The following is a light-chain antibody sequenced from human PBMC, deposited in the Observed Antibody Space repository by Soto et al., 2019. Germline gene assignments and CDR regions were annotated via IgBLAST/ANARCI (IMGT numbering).Light chain of an antibody. CDR3: QQYNNWPRT. CDR2: GAS. CDR1: QSVSSD. V-gene: IGKV3-15*01. J-gene: IGKJ1*01. Sequence: EIVMTQSPATLSVSPGERATLSCRASQSVSSDLAWYLQKPGQAPRLLIYGASTRETGIPARFSGSGSGTEFTLTINSLQSEDFAVDYCQQYNNWPRTFGQGTKVDIK.